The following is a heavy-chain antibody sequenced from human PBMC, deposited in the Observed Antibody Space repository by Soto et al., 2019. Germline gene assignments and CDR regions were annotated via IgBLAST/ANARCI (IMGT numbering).Heavy chain of an antibody. V-gene: IGHV3-21*01. CDR3: AREYTNWDYGMDV. CDR1: GFTFSSYS. J-gene: IGHJ6*02. Sequence: EVQLVESGGGLVKPGGSLRLSCSASGFTFSSYSMNWVRQAPGKGLEWVSSISSSSSYIYYADSVKGRFTISRDNAKNSLYLQMNSLRAEDTAVYYCAREYTNWDYGMDVWGQGTTVTVSS. D-gene: IGHD1-1*01. CDR2: ISSSSSYI.